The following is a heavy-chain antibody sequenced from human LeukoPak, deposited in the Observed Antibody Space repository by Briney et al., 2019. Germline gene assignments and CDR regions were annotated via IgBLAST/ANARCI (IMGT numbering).Heavy chain of an antibody. V-gene: IGHV3-23*01. CDR2: ISGTGANT. Sequence: GGSLRLSCAASGFTFSSFAMSWVRQAPGKGLEWVSSISGTGANTYYADSVKGRFTISRDNSKNTLYLQMNSLRAEDTAVYYCAKQYGPHGAFDIWGQGTMVIVSS. J-gene: IGHJ3*02. CDR3: AKQYGPHGAFDI. D-gene: IGHD2/OR15-2a*01. CDR1: GFTFSSFA.